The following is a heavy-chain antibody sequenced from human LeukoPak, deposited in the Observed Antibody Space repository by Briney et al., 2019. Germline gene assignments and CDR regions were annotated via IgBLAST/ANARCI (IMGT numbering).Heavy chain of an antibody. CDR1: GFTFDNFA. J-gene: IGHJ4*02. Sequence: GGSLRLSCAPSGFTFDNFAMTWVRQAPGKGPEWVSEITGSGGSTYYADPVKGRFTISRDNSKNTLYLQMNSLRAEDTAIYYCARELFDFDYWGQGTLVTVSS. CDR3: ARELFDFDY. V-gene: IGHV3-23*01. D-gene: IGHD3-10*01. CDR2: ITGSGGST.